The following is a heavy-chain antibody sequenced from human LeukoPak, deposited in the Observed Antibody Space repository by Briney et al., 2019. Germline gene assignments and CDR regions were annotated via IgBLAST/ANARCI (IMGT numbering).Heavy chain of an antibody. V-gene: IGHV1-18*01. D-gene: IGHD2-15*01. CDR2: ITAYSAKT. Sequence: ASVKVSCKASGYTFTSYGITWVRQAPGRGLEWMGWITAYSAKTNYAQNFQGRVTMTTDTSTSTAYMELRSLRSDDAAVYYCARVVSPAYCSGGNCYSFDYWGQGTLVTVSS. CDR3: ARVVSPAYCSGGNCYSFDY. CDR1: GYTFTSYG. J-gene: IGHJ4*02.